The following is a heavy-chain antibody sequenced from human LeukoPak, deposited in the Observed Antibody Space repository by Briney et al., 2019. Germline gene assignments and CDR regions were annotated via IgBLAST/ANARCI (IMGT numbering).Heavy chain of an antibody. Sequence: AASVKVSCKASGGSFNNYAISWVRQAPGQGLEWMGRIIPIFGTTNYAQKFQGRVTITTDESTSTAYMELSSLRSEDTAVYYCANPIRWSKPFSLGCWGQGTLVTVSS. CDR2: IIPIFGTT. D-gene: IGHD2-8*02. CDR3: ANPIRWSKPFSLGC. V-gene: IGHV1-69*05. J-gene: IGHJ4*02. CDR1: GGSFNNYA.